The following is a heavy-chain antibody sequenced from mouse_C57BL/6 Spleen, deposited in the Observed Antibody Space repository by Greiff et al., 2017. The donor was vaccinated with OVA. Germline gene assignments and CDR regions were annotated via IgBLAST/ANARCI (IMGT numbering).Heavy chain of an antibody. CDR3: ASYSNFPWFAY. Sequence: VQLQQSGAELAKPGASVKLSCKASGYTFTSYWMHWVKQRPGQGLEWIGYINPSSGYTKYNQKFKDKATLTADKSSSTAYMQLSSLTYEDSAVDYCASYSNFPWFAYWGQGTLVTVSA. D-gene: IGHD2-5*01. J-gene: IGHJ3*01. CDR1: GYTFTSYW. V-gene: IGHV1-7*01. CDR2: INPSSGYT.